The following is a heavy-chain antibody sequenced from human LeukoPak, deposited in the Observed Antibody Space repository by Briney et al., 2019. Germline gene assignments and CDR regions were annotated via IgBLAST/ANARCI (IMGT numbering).Heavy chain of an antibody. J-gene: IGHJ6*03. CDR1: GYTFTSYD. CDR3: ARGYGYYYDSSGYLTNYYYYYMDV. Sequence: ASVKVSCKASGYTFTSYDINWVRQATGQGLEWMGWMNPNSGNTGYAQKFQGRVTITRNTSISTAYMELSSLRSEDTAVYYCARGYGYYYDSSGYLTNYYYYYMDVWGKGTTVTISS. V-gene: IGHV1-8*01. D-gene: IGHD3-22*01. CDR2: MNPNSGNT.